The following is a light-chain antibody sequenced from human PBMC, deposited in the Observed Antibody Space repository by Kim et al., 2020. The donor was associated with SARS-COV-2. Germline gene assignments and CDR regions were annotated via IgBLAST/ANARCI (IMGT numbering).Light chain of an antibody. J-gene: IGKJ5*01. CDR3: LQHNTYPVT. CDR2: GAF. CDR1: QDIGND. V-gene: IGKV1-17*01. Sequence: DIQMTQSPSSLSASVGDRVTITCRASQDIGNDLGWYQQNPGRAPKRLIYGAFNLQSGVPSRFSGSGSGTEFTLTINSLQPEDFATYFCLQHNTYPVTFGQGTRVEIK.